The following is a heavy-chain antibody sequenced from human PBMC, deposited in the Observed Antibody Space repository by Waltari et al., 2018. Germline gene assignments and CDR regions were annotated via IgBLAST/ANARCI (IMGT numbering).Heavy chain of an antibody. CDR2: IYYSGST. CDR3: ARGYSSSWYDY. Sequence: QVQLQESGPGLVKPSETLSLTCPVSGGSISSHYWSWIRQPPGKGLEWIGYIYYSGSTNYNPSLKSRVTISVDTSKNQFSLKLSSVTAADTAVYYCARGYSSSWYDYWGQGTLVTVSS. J-gene: IGHJ4*02. V-gene: IGHV4-59*11. D-gene: IGHD6-13*01. CDR1: GGSISSHY.